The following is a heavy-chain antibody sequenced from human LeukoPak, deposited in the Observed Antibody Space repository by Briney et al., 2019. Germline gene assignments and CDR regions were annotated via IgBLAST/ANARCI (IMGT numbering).Heavy chain of an antibody. D-gene: IGHD1-26*01. V-gene: IGHV4-34*01. Sequence: SETLSLTCTVSGGSISSYYWSWIRQPPGKGLEWIGEINHSGSTNYNPSLKSRVTISVDTSKNQFSLKLSSVTAADTAVYYCASGSYNYFDYWGQGTLVTVSS. CDR1: GGSISSYY. CDR3: ASGSYNYFDY. J-gene: IGHJ4*02. CDR2: INHSGST.